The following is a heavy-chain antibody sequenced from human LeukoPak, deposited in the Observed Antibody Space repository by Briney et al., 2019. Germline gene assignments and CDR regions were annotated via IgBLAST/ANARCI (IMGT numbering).Heavy chain of an antibody. D-gene: IGHD3-10*01. CDR1: GGTFSSYA. CDR3: ARAGGSPDAFDI. CDR2: IIPIFGTA. V-gene: IGHV1-69*13. J-gene: IGHJ3*02. Sequence: SVKVSCKASGGTFSSYAISWVRQAPGQGLEWMGGIIPIFGTANYAQKFQGRVTITADESTSTAYMELSSLRSEDTAVYYCARAGGSPDAFDIWGQGTMVTVSS.